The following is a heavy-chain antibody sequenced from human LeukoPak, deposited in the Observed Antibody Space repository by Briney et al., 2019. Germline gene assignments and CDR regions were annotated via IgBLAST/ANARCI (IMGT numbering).Heavy chain of an antibody. Sequence: PGGSLRLSCAASGFNLSTYWMHWVRPTPGKGLVWVARISSDGTSTDYADFVEGRFTISRDNAKNTLYLQMNSLRVDDTAVYYCVRVTLIREGFDLWGQGTLVTVSS. CDR3: VRVTLIREGFDL. V-gene: IGHV3-74*01. D-gene: IGHD3-10*01. CDR1: GFNLSTYW. CDR2: ISSDGTST. J-gene: IGHJ4*02.